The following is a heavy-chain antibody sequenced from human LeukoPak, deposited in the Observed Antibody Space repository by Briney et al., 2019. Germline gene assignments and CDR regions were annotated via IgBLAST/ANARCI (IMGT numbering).Heavy chain of an antibody. D-gene: IGHD4-11*01. CDR2: INWNGGST. J-gene: IGHJ6*03. Sequence: GGSLRLSCAASGFTFDDYGMSWVRQAPGKGLEWVSGINWNGGSTGYADSVKGRFTISRDNAKNSLYLQMNSLRAEDTALYYCARRYSNYVYYYYYMDVWGKGTTVTVSS. CDR3: ARRYSNYVYYYYYMDV. V-gene: IGHV3-20*04. CDR1: GFTFDDYG.